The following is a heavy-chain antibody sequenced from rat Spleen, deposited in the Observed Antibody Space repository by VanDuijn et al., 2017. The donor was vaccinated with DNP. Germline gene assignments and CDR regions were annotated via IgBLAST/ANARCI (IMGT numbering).Heavy chain of an antibody. J-gene: IGHJ2*01. CDR1: GFNFNDHW. CDR2: INKDSSTI. D-gene: IGHD1-11*01. V-gene: IGHV4-2*01. CDR3: AKGPNYGGWSDYFDY. Sequence: EVKLVESGGGLVQPGRSLKLSCAASGFNFNDHWMGWVRQAPGKGLEWIGAINKDSSTIDYNPSLKDKFTVSRDNAQNTLYLQMSKLGSEDTAIYYCAKGPNYGGWSDYFDYWGQGVMVTVSS.